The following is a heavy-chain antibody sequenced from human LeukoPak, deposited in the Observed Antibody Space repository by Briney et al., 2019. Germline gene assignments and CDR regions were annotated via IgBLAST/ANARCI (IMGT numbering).Heavy chain of an antibody. J-gene: IGHJ6*02. CDR2: IYPGDSDT. CDR3: ARRRLANKKYYYYYYGLDV. CDR1: GNSFANYF. Sequence: GESLKISCKGSGNSFANYFIAWVRQMPGKGLEWMGIIYPGDSDTRYSPSLQGQVTISADKSINTAYLQWSSLKASDTAMYYCARRRLANKKYYYYYYGLDVWGQGTTVTVSS. V-gene: IGHV5-51*01. D-gene: IGHD3-9*01.